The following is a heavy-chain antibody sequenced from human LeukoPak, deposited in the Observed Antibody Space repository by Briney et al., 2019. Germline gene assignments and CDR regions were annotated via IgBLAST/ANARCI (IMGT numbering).Heavy chain of an antibody. Sequence: GGSLRLSCAASGFTFSSYAMSWVRQAPGKGLEWVSAIRGSGGSTYYADSVKGRFTISRDNSKNTLYLQMNSLRAEDTAVYYCAKDRRETTGVYYGMDVWGQGTTVTVSS. D-gene: IGHD7-27*01. CDR3: AKDRRETTGVYYGMDV. V-gene: IGHV3-23*01. CDR2: IRGSGGST. J-gene: IGHJ6*02. CDR1: GFTFSSYA.